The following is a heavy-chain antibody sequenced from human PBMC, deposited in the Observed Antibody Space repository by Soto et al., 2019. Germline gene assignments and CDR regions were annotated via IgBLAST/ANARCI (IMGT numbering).Heavy chain of an antibody. CDR2: INTGNGNT. CDR1: GYTFTSYT. J-gene: IGHJ4*02. Sequence: VASVKVSWKASGYTFTSYTIHWVRQAPGQRLEWMGCINTGNGNTKYSQNFQGRVTIIRDTSASAAYMELSCLTSEDTAVYYCARDRYYGSGNYNYFDYWGQGTQVTVSS. V-gene: IGHV1-3*04. D-gene: IGHD3-10*01. CDR3: ARDRYYGSGNYNYFDY.